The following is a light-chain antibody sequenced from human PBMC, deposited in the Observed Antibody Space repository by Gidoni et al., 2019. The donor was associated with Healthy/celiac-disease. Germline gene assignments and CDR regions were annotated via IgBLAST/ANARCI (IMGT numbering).Light chain of an antibody. V-gene: IGKV3-20*01. J-gene: IGKJ4*01. Sequence: EIVLTQPPGSLSLSPGERATPSSRASQSVSSSYLAWYQQKPGQAPRLLIYGASSRATGIPDRFSGSGSGTDFTLTISRLEPEDFAVYYCQQYDSSPLTFGGGTKVEIK. CDR3: QQYDSSPLT. CDR2: GAS. CDR1: QSVSSSY.